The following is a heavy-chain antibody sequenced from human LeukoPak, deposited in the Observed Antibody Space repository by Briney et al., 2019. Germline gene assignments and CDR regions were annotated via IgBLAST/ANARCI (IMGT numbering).Heavy chain of an antibody. D-gene: IGHD2-2*01. CDR3: ARLDEIVVVPAAMGIYYYGMDV. V-gene: IGHV1-8*01. Sequence: GASVKVSCKASGYTSTSYDINWVRQATGQGLEWMGWMNPNSGNTGYAQKFQGRVTMTRNTSISTAYMELSSLRSEDTAVYYCARLDEIVVVPAAMGIYYYGMDVWGQGTTVTVSS. CDR1: GYTSTSYD. CDR2: MNPNSGNT. J-gene: IGHJ6*02.